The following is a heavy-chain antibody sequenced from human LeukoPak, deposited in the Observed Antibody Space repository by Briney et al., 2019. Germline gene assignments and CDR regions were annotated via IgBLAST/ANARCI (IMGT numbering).Heavy chain of an antibody. CDR2: IKQDGSEK. CDR3: ARPPSTRVGFEY. Sequence: PGGSLRLSCAASGFTFSSYWVSWVRQAPGKGLEWVANIKQDGSEKYYVDSVKGRFTISRDNAKNSLYLQMNSLRAEDTAVYYCARPPSTRVGFEYWGQGTLVTVSS. D-gene: IGHD2-15*01. CDR1: GFTFSSYW. J-gene: IGHJ4*02. V-gene: IGHV3-7*01.